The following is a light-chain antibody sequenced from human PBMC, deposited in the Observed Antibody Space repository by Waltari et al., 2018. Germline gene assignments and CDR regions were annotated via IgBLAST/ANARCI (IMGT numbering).Light chain of an antibody. Sequence: QTVVTQEPSLSVSPGGTVTLTCALSSGSRPTTSFPTWYQQTPGQAPRTLVYKANARSSGVPDRFSGSILGNTAALTITGAQADDESDYYCALYMGSGIWVFGGGTRLTVI. CDR1: SGSRPTTSF. J-gene: IGLJ3*02. V-gene: IGLV8-61*01. CDR3: ALYMGSGIWV. CDR2: KAN.